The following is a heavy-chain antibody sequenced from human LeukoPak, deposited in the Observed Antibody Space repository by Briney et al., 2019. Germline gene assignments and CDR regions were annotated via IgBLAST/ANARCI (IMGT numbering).Heavy chain of an antibody. CDR1: GFTFSSYA. J-gene: IGHJ4*02. CDR2: ISGSGGST. Sequence: PGGSLRLSCAASGFTFSSYAMSWVRQAPGKGLEWVSGISGSGGSTYYADSVKGRFTISRDNSKNTLYLQMNSLRAEDTAVYYCAKHIVVVVAATNYWGQGTLVTVSS. D-gene: IGHD2-15*01. CDR3: AKHIVVVVAATNY. V-gene: IGHV3-23*01.